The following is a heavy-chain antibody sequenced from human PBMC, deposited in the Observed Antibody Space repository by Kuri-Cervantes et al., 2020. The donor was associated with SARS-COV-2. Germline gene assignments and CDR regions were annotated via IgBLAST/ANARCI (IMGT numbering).Heavy chain of an antibody. CDR1: GFTFGDYA. D-gene: IGHD2-15*01. V-gene: IGHV3-49*04. Sequence: GESLKISCTASGFTFGDYAMSWVRQAPGKGLEWVGFIRSKAYGGTTEYAASVKGRFTISRDDSKSIAYLQMNSLKTEDTAVYYCTREMDIVVVVAATINDYWGQGTLVTVSS. J-gene: IGHJ4*02. CDR3: TREMDIVVVVAATINDY. CDR2: IRSKAYGGTT.